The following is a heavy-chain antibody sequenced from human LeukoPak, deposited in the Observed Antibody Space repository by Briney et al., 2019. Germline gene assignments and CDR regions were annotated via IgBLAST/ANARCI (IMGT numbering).Heavy chain of an antibody. J-gene: IGHJ4*02. CDR3: ARGPIDKVVAGTFFGH. D-gene: IGHD6-19*01. V-gene: IGHV3-53*01. CDR1: GFTVSSTY. CDR2: NYSGSST. Sequence: PGGSLRLSCTSSGFTVSSTYISWVRQAPAKGLHGVAVNYSGSSTDYAASVKDRFTITRDASKNTVFLQMNSLRVEDTAVYQCARGPIDKVVAGTFFGHWGKGTVVTVSS.